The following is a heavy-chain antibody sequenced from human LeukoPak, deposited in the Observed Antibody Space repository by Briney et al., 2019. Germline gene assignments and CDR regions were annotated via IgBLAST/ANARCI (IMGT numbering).Heavy chain of an antibody. J-gene: IGHJ4*02. D-gene: IGHD1-26*01. Sequence: GGSLRLSCAASGFTVSSNDMSWVRQAPGKGLEWVSVIYSGGRTFYADSVKGRFTISRDNSKNTLYLQMNSLRAEDTAVYYCANLSPSGSYYADLDYWGQGTLVTVSS. CDR2: IYSGGRT. CDR1: GFTVSSND. V-gene: IGHV3-53*05. CDR3: ANLSPSGSYYADLDY.